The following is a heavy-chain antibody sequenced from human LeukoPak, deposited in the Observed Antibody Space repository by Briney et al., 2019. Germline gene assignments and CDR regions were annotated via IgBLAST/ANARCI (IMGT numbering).Heavy chain of an antibody. J-gene: IGHJ4*02. V-gene: IGHV3-23*01. D-gene: IGHD1-26*01. CDR1: GFTFSSYA. CDR3: AKAHSGSYYSGIN. CDR2: ISGSGGGT. Sequence: GGSLRLSCAASGFTFSSYAMSWVRQAPEKGLEWVSTISGSGGGTYYADSVKGRFTISRDDSKNTLYLQMNSLRAEDTAVYYCAKAHSGSYYSGINWGQGTLVTVSS.